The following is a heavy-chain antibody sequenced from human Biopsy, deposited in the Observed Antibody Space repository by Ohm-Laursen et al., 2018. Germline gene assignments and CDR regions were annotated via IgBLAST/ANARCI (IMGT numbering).Heavy chain of an antibody. CDR1: EGTFSNYG. J-gene: IGHJ1*01. CDR3: ATKLTGYFHH. D-gene: IGHD3-9*01. V-gene: IGHV1-69*06. CDR2: NIPILGTG. Sequence: ASVKISCKSPEGTFSNYGVNWVRQAPGQGLEWLGGNIPILGTGNYAQKFQDRVTVAADTSTSTATMELRSLRSDDTAVYYCATKLTGYFHHWGQGTLVIVSS.